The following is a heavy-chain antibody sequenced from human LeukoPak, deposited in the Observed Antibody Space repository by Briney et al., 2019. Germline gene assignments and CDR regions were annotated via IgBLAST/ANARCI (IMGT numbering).Heavy chain of an antibody. CDR2: INLNSGGT. Sequence: ASVKVSCRASGYXFTAYYMHWVRQAPGQGLEWLGWINLNSGGTNSAQKFQGRVTMTRDTSISAAYMELSRLGSDDTAAYYCARVAGGDWYYFDFWGQGTLVTVSS. J-gene: IGHJ4*02. V-gene: IGHV1-2*02. CDR3: ARVAGGDWYYFDF. CDR1: GYXFTAYY. D-gene: IGHD2-21*02.